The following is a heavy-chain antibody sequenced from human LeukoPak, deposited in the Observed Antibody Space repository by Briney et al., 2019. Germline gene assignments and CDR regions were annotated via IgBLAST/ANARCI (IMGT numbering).Heavy chain of an antibody. Sequence: SGGPLRLSCAASGFTFSSHGMSWVRQTPGKGLEWVSSISTSGDGTVYADSVKGRVTISRDNSKNTLYLQMNSLRAEDTAVYSCAKNLLGSGAYSWYFDLWGRGTLVTVSS. CDR2: ISTSGDGT. V-gene: IGHV3-23*01. J-gene: IGHJ2*01. CDR1: GFTFSSHG. D-gene: IGHD1-26*01. CDR3: AKNLLGSGAYSWYFDL.